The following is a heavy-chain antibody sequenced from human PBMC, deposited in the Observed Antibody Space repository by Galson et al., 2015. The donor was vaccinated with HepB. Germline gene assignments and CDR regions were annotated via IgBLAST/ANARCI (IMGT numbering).Heavy chain of an antibody. Sequence: SVKVSCKASGGTFSSYAISWVRQAPGQGLEWMGGIIPIFGTANYAQKFQGRVTITADESTSTAYMELSSLRSEDTAVYYCAREYCYGGYCSSTSRFYYYGMDVWGQGTTVTVSS. D-gene: IGHD2-2*01. CDR3: AREYCYGGYCSSTSRFYYYGMDV. J-gene: IGHJ6*02. CDR2: IIPIFGTA. CDR1: GGTFSSYA. V-gene: IGHV1-69*13.